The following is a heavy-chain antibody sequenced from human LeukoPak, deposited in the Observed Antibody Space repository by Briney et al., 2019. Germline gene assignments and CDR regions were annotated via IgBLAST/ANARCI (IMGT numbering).Heavy chain of an antibody. J-gene: IGHJ5*01. CDR3: AKDRSPYTTMGPDS. CDR2: ISTTGSYI. D-gene: IGHD5-18*01. CDR1: AFTFSTYT. Sequence: KPGGSLRLSCAASAFTFSTYTMYWVRQAPRKGLEWVSSISTTGSYIYYADSVKGRFTISRDNSKITLYLQMNSLTTEDTAVYFCAKDRSPYTTMGPDSWGQGTLVTVSS. V-gene: IGHV3-21*01.